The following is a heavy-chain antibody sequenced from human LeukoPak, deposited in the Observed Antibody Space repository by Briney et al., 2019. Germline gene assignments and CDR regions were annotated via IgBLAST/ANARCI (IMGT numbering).Heavy chain of an antibody. V-gene: IGHV1-24*01. CDR3: ATVGATVTHAFDI. D-gene: IGHD4-17*01. CDR2: FDPEDGET. J-gene: IGHJ3*02. CDR1: GYTLTELS. Sequence: AASVKVSCKVSGYTLTELSMHWVRQAPGKGLEWMGGFDPEDGETIYAQKFQGRVTMTEDTSTDTAYVELSSLRSEDTAVYYCATVGATVTHAFDIWGQGTMVTVSS.